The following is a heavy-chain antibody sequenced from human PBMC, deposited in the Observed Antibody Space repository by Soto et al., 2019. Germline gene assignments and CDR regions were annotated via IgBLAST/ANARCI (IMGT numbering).Heavy chain of an antibody. CDR3: AQDRGQWLVPFDY. D-gene: IGHD6-19*01. CDR1: GFTFSSYG. J-gene: IGHJ4*02. CDR2: ISYDGSNK. V-gene: IGHV3-30*18. Sequence: QVQLVESGGGVVQPGRSLRLSCAASGFTFSSYGMHWVRQAPGKGLEWVAVISYDGSNKYYADSVKGRFTISRDNSKNTLYLQMSGLRAEDTAVYYCAQDRGQWLVPFDYWGQGTLVTVSS.